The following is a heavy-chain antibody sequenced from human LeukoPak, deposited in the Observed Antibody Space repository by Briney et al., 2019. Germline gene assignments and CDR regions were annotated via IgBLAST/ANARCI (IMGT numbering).Heavy chain of an antibody. J-gene: IGHJ5*02. CDR1: GYSLTNYW. V-gene: IGHV5-51*01. Sequence: VQSLKISCKGSGYSLTNYWFGWVRQLPGKGLECLGIIYPGDSDTRYSASFQGQATISADKSISTAHLRWSSLKASDTARYCCARIEMATIGALRWFDPWGQGALVTVSS. CDR2: IYPGDSDT. CDR3: ARIEMATIGALRWFDP. D-gene: IGHD5-24*01.